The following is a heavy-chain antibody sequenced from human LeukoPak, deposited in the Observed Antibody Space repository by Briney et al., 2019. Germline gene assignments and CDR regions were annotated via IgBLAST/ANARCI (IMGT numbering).Heavy chain of an antibody. CDR2: IYYSGST. V-gene: IGHV4-59*01. CDR3: ARGRDTAMVTDY. Sequence: PSETLSLTCTVSGGSISSYYGSWIRQPPEKGLEWIGYIYYSGSTNYTPSLKSRVTISVDTSKNQFSLKLSSVTAADTAVYYCARGRDTAMVTDYWGQGTLVTVSS. J-gene: IGHJ4*02. CDR1: GGSISSYY. D-gene: IGHD5-18*01.